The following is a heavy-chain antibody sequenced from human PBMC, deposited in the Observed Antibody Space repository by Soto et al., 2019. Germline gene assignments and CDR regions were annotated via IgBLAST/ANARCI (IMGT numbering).Heavy chain of an antibody. CDR3: ARVGAAAGPYYFDY. CDR1: GYTFTSYA. Sequence: VASVKVSCKASGYTFTSYAMHWVRQAPGQRLEWMGWINAGNGNTKYSQKFQGRVTITRDTSASTAYMELSSLRSEDTAVYYCARVGAAAGPYYFDYWGQGPLVTVYS. CDR2: INAGNGNT. J-gene: IGHJ4*02. D-gene: IGHD6-13*01. V-gene: IGHV1-3*01.